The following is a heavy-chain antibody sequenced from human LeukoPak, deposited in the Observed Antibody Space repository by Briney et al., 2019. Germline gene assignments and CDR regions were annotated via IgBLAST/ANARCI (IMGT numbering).Heavy chain of an antibody. CDR2: ISSSGSTI. D-gene: IGHD6-19*01. J-gene: IGHJ4*02. CDR1: GFTFSDYY. CDR3: ARNPSSGWHFDY. V-gene: IGHV3-11*01. Sequence: GGFLRLSCAASGFTFSDYYMSWIRQAPGKGLEWVSYISSSGSTIYYADSVKGRFTISRDNAKNSLYLQMNSLRAEDTAVYYCARNPSSGWHFDYWGQGTLVTVSS.